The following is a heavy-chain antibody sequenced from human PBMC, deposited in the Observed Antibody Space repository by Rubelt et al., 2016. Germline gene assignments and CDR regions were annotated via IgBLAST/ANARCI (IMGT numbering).Heavy chain of an antibody. D-gene: IGHD4-23*01. CDR2: I. Sequence: IGYADSVKSRFTISRDNAKNSLYLQMNSLRAEDTAVYYCAREERGNSGSYYYYGMDVWGQGTTVTVSS. V-gene: IGHV3-48*01. CDR3: AREERGNSGSYYYYGMDV. J-gene: IGHJ6*02.